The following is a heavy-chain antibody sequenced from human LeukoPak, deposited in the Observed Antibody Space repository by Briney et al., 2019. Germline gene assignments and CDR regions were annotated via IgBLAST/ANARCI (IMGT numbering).Heavy chain of an antibody. CDR2: IYYSGST. J-gene: IGHJ6*03. CDR3: ARGKRISFKYLGYYYYYMDV. V-gene: IGHV4-59*12. Sequence: PSETLSLTCTVSGGSISSYYWSWIRQPPGKGLEWIGYIYYSGSTNYNPSLKSRVTISVDTSKNQFSLKLSSVTAADTAVYYCARGKRISFKYLGYYYYYMDVWGKGTTVTVSS. CDR1: GGSISSYY. D-gene: IGHD2-15*01.